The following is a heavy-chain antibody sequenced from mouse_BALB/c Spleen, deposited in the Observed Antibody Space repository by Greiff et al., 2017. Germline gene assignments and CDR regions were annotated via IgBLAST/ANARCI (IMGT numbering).Heavy chain of an antibody. CDR1: GFTFSSYA. V-gene: IGHV5-6-5*01. Sequence: EVMLVESGGGLVKPGGSLKLSCAASGFTFSSYAMSWVRQTPEKRLEWVASISSGGSTYYPDSVKGRFTISRDNARNILYLQMSSLRSEDTAMYYCARGLLRLYYFDYWGQGTTLTVSS. J-gene: IGHJ2*01. D-gene: IGHD1-2*01. CDR3: ARGLLRLYYFDY. CDR2: ISSGGST.